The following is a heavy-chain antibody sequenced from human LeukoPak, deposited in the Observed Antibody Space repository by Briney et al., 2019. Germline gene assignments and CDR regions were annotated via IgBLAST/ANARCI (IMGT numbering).Heavy chain of an antibody. V-gene: IGHV4-59*08. CDR1: GGSIGSYY. J-gene: IGHJ4*02. CDR2: IYYSGST. CDR3: ARYYYDSSGSRYFDY. D-gene: IGHD3-22*01. Sequence: SETLSLTCTVSGGSIGSYYWSWIRQPPGKGLEWIGYIYYSGSTNYNPSLKSRVTISVDTSKNQFSLKLSSVTAADTAVYYCARYYYDSSGSRYFDYWGQGTLVTVSS.